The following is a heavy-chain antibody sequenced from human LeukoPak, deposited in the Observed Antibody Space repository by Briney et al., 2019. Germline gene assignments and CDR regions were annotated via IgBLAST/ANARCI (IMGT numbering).Heavy chain of an antibody. CDR2: IRYDGSNK. J-gene: IGHJ5*02. Sequence: GGSLRLSCAASGFTFSSYGMHWVRQAPGKGLEWVAFIRYDGSNKYYADSVKGRFTISRDNSKNTLYLQMNSLIAEDTAVYYCAKERTIAARPENWFDPWGQGTLVTVSS. CDR1: GFTFSSYG. V-gene: IGHV3-30*02. CDR3: AKERTIAARPENWFDP. D-gene: IGHD6-6*01.